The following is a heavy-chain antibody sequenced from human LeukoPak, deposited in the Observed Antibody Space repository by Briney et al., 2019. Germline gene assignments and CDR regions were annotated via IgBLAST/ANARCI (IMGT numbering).Heavy chain of an antibody. D-gene: IGHD3-10*01. CDR1: GFTVSSNS. V-gene: IGHV3-53*01. CDR3: ARANVLLWFGELLQEGNFDY. CDR2: IYSDNT. J-gene: IGHJ4*02. Sequence: PGGSLRLSCTVSGFTVSSNSMSWVRQAPGKGLEWVSFIYSDNTHYSDSAKGRFTISRDNAKNSLYLQMNSLRAEDTAVYYCARANVLLWFGELLQEGNFDYWGQGTLVTVSS.